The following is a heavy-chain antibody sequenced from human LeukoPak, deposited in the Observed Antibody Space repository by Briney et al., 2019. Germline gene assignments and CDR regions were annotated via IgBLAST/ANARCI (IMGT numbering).Heavy chain of an antibody. CDR2: ISYDGSNK. CDR1: GFTFSSYA. CDR3: ARDKTGDPGAFDY. D-gene: IGHD7-27*01. J-gene: IGHJ4*02. Sequence: HPGGSLRLSCAASGFTFSSYAMHWVRQAPGKGLEWVAVISYDGSNKYYADSVKGRFTISRDNSKNTLYLQMNSLRAEDTAVYYCARDKTGDPGAFDYWGQGTLVTVSS. V-gene: IGHV3-30-3*01.